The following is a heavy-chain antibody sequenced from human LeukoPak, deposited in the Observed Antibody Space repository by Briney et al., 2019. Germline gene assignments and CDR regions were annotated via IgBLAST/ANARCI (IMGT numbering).Heavy chain of an antibody. V-gene: IGHV3-23*01. CDR2: ISGSGGST. D-gene: IGHD3-22*01. CDR3: ATNYYDSSGPLGGFDY. J-gene: IGHJ4*02. Sequence: GGSLRLSCAASGFTFSSYAMRWVRQAPGKGLEWVSAISGSGGSTYYADSVKGRFTISRDNSKNTLYLQMNSLRAEDTAVYYCATNYYDSSGPLGGFDYWGQGTLVTVSS. CDR1: GFTFSSYA.